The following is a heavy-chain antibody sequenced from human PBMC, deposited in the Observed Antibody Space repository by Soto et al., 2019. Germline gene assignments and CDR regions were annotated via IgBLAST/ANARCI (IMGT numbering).Heavy chain of an antibody. Sequence: QVQLVQSGAEVRKPGASVKVSCKAYGNSVTSYHMHWVRQAPGQVLEWMGRFNLSGGSTGYAQKFQGIVTVTRDTSTSIVYMELSALRSEDTAVYYCARPAVAGRISIAMDVWGQGTTVTVSS. CDR2: FNLSGGST. D-gene: IGHD6-19*01. CDR3: ARPAVAGRISIAMDV. CDR1: GNSVTSYH. J-gene: IGHJ6*02. V-gene: IGHV1-46*01.